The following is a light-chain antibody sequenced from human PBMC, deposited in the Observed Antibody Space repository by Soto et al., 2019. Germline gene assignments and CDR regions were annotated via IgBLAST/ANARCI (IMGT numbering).Light chain of an antibody. CDR1: QGIAPY. J-gene: IGKJ4*01. CDR3: QKYHSAPLT. V-gene: IGKV1-27*01. CDR2: ATS. Sequence: DVQMTQSPSSLSAFVGDRVTITCRASQGIAPYLAWFQQKPGKVPKLLIYATSTLHSGVPSRFSGSGSGTDFTLTISSLQPEDVGTYYCQKYHSAPLTFGGGTKVEIK.